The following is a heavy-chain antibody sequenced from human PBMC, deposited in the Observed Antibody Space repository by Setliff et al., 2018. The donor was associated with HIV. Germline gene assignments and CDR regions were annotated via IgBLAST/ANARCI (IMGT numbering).Heavy chain of an antibody. CDR2: IYYSGST. V-gene: IGHV4-30-4*08. Sequence: PSETLSLTCTVSGGSISSGDYYWSWIRQPPGKGLAWIGYIYYSGSTYYNPSLKSRVTISVDTSKNQFSLKLSSVTAADTAVYYCARGSYYDYVWGNYRYTGLDYWGQGTLVTVSS. CDR3: ARGSYYDYVWGNYRYTGLDY. J-gene: IGHJ4*02. D-gene: IGHD3-16*02. CDR1: GGSISSGDYY.